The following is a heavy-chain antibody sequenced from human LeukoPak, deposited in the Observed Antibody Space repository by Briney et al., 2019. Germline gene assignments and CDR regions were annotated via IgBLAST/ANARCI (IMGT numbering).Heavy chain of an antibody. Sequence: ASVKVSCKASGYTFTSYTIHWVRQAPGQRLEWMGWINAGNGNTKYSQEFQDRVTITRDTSASTAYMELSSLRSEDMAVYYCARGRDYGGNEDYWGQGTLVTVSS. CDR3: ARGRDYGGNEDY. CDR1: GYTFTSYT. J-gene: IGHJ4*02. V-gene: IGHV1-3*03. CDR2: INAGNGNT. D-gene: IGHD4-23*01.